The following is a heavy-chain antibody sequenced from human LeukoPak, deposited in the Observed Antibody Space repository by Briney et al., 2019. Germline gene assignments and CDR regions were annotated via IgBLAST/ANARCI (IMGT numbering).Heavy chain of an antibody. CDR3: ARDYYDSRGFDY. Sequence: GRALRLSCAASVFTFSSYAMQWVRQAPRKGLEWGAVISYDGSNKYYAHSAKGRFTISRDNSNNTLHLQMNRLRAEDTAVYYCARDYYDSRGFDYWGQGTLVTVSS. CDR2: ISYDGSNK. V-gene: IGHV3-30-3*01. CDR1: VFTFSSYA. D-gene: IGHD3-22*01. J-gene: IGHJ4*02.